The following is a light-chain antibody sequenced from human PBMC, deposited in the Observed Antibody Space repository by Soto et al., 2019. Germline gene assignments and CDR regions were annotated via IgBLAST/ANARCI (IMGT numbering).Light chain of an antibody. J-gene: IGLJ1*01. CDR3: CSYAGTYV. V-gene: IGLV2-23*02. Sequence: QSVLTQPASVSGSPGQTITISCTGTSSDIGGYNAVSWYQHHPGKAPKLIIYEVTHRPSGVSDRFSASKSGNTASLTIPGLQAEDEADYYCCSYAGTYVFGTGTKVTVL. CDR2: EVT. CDR1: SSDIGGYNA.